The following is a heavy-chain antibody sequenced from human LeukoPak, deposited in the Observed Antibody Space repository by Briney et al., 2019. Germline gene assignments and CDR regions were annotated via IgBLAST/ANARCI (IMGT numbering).Heavy chain of an antibody. V-gene: IGHV3-74*01. CDR2: IKGDGIST. D-gene: IGHD3-3*01. CDR1: GFNSEDHA. CDR3: AKDHYWSIDY. Sequence: GGSLRLSCVVSGFNSEDHAMHWVRHAPGQGLVWVSRIKGDGISTNYADSVKGRFTTSRDIAKNTLYLQMNSLRAEDTGVYYCAKDHYWSIDYWGRGTLVTVSS. J-gene: IGHJ4*02.